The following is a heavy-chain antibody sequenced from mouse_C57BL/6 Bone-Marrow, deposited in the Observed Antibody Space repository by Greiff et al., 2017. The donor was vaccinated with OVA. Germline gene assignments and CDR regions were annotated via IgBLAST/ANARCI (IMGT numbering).Heavy chain of an antibody. D-gene: IGHD2-3*01. CDR3: ARRWLPSYAMDY. V-gene: IGHV5-17*01. CDR2: ISSGSSTI. Sequence: EVKLVESGGGLVKPGGSLKLSCAASGFTFSNYGMHWVRQAPEKGLEWVAYISSGSSTIYYADTVKGRFTISRDNAKNTLFLQMTSLRSEDTAMYYCARRWLPSYAMDYWGQGTSVTVSS. J-gene: IGHJ4*01. CDR1: GFTFSNYG.